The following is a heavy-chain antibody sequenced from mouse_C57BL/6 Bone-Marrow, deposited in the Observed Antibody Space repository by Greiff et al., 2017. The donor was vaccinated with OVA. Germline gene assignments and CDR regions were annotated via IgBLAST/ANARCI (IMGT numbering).Heavy chain of an antibody. CDR3: ARWDTTVVARYWYFDV. CDR1: GYTFTSYG. J-gene: IGHJ1*03. CDR2: IYPRSGHT. V-gene: IGHV1-81*01. D-gene: IGHD1-1*01. Sequence: QVQLQQSGAELARPGASVKLSCKASGYTFTSYGISWVKQRTGQGLEWIGEIYPRSGHTYYNEKFKGKATLTADKSSSTAYMELRSLTSEDSAVYFCARWDTTVVARYWYFDVWGTGTTVTVSS.